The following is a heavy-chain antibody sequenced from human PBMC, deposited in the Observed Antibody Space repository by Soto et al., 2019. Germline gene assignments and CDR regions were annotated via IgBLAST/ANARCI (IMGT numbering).Heavy chain of an antibody. Sequence: PSETLSLTCAVYGGSFSGYYWSWIRQPPGKGLEWIGEINHSGSTNYNPSLKSRVTISVDTSKNQFSLKLSSVTAADTAVYYCARGKYSSGWSSKVGYYYGMDVWGQGTKVTVSS. CDR2: INHSGST. V-gene: IGHV4-34*01. J-gene: IGHJ6*02. D-gene: IGHD6-19*01. CDR3: ARGKYSSGWSSKVGYYYGMDV. CDR1: GGSFSGYY.